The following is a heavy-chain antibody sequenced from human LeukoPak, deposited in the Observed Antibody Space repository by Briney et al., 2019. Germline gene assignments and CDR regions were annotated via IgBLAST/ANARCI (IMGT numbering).Heavy chain of an antibody. Sequence: SETLSLTCTVSGGSISSGGYYWSWIRQHPGKGLEWIGYIYYSGSTYYNPSLKSRVTISVDTSKNQFSLKLSSVTAADTAVYYCARGLYGSGSYYGPNFGNYYYYMDVWGKGTTVTVSS. D-gene: IGHD3-10*01. V-gene: IGHV4-31*03. J-gene: IGHJ6*03. CDR1: GGSISSGGYY. CDR2: IYYSGST. CDR3: ARGLYGSGSYYGPNFGNYYYYMDV.